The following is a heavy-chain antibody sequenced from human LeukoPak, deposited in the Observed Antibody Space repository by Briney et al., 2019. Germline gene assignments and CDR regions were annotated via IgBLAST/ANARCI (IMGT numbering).Heavy chain of an antibody. J-gene: IGHJ4*02. V-gene: IGHV5-51*01. CDR3: ARSSGASDY. CDR2: IYPRDSDT. D-gene: IGHD2-15*01. Sequence: GESLKISCKGFGYSFCTYWIAWVRQMPGKGLEWMGIIYPRDSDTRYSPSFQGQVTISADKSISTAYLHWSSLKASDTAIYYCARSSGASDYWGQGTLVSVSS. CDR1: GYSFCTYW.